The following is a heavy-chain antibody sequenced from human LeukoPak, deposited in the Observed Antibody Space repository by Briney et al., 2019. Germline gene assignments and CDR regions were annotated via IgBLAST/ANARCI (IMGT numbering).Heavy chain of an antibody. D-gene: IGHD5-24*01. CDR3: ARDNSVRDEAWWFNP. Sequence: ASVKVSCKASGYTFTSYGISWVRQAPGQGLEWMGWISAYNGNTNYAQILQGRVTMTTDTSTSTDYLELSSLRSEDTAVYYCARDNSVRDEAWWFNPWGQGTLVTVSS. CDR1: GYTFTSYG. J-gene: IGHJ5*02. CDR2: ISAYNGNT. V-gene: IGHV1-18*01.